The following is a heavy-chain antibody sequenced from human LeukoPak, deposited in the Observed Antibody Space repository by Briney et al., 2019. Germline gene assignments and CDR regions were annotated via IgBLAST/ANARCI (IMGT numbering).Heavy chain of an antibody. D-gene: IGHD5-18*01. V-gene: IGHV4-30-4*01. Sequence: PSETLSLTCTVSGGSISSGDYYWSWIRQPPGKGLEWIGYIYYSGSTYYNPSLKSRVTISVDTSKNQFSLKLSSVTAADTAVYYCARETNGRGYSYGRWAFDIWGQGTMVAVSS. CDR2: IYYSGST. CDR3: ARETNGRGYSYGRWAFDI. J-gene: IGHJ3*02. CDR1: GGSISSGDYY.